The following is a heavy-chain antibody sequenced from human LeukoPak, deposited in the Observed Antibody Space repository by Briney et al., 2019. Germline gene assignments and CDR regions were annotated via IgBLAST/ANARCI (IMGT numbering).Heavy chain of an antibody. CDR2: INHSGST. D-gene: IGHD6-6*01. CDR3: ARFEYSSSDASNWFDP. CDR1: GGSFSGYY. V-gene: IGHV4-34*01. Sequence: SETLSLTCAVYGGSFSGYYWSWIRQPPGKGLEWIGEINHSGSTNYNPSLKSRVTISVDTSKNQFSLKLSSVTAADTAVYYCARFEYSSSDASNWFDPWGQGTLVTVSS. J-gene: IGHJ5*02.